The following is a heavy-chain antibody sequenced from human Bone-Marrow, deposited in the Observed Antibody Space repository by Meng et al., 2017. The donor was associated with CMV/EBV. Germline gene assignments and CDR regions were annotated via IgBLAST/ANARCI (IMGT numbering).Heavy chain of an antibody. CDR1: GVTFSSYG. V-gene: IGHV3-30*02. D-gene: IGHD3-3*01. Sequence: GGSLRLSCAASGVTFSSYGMHWVRQAPGKGLEWVAFIRYDGSNKYFADSVRGRFTISRDNSKNTLYLQMNSLRAEETAVYYCARGRYDLWSSYYFLGGMDVWGQGTTVTVSS. CDR3: ARGRYDLWSSYYFLGGMDV. J-gene: IGHJ6*02. CDR2: IRYDGSNK.